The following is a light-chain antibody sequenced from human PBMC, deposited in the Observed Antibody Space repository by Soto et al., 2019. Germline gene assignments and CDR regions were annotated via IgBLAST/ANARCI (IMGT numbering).Light chain of an antibody. CDR2: KAS. J-gene: IGKJ1*01. Sequence: IQMTQSPSSLSAIAGDRVTIACRASQTISSWLAWYQQKPGKAPKLLIYKASTLKSGVPSRFSGSGSGTEFTLTISSLQPDDFATYYCQHYNSYSEAFGQGTKVDIK. CDR3: QHYNSYSEA. CDR1: QTISSW. V-gene: IGKV1-5*03.